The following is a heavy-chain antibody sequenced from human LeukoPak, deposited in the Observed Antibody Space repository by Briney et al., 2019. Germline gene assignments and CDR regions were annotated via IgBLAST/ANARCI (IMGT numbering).Heavy chain of an antibody. CDR3: AKVGFPEMEWLLYSDH. CDR1: GFTVSSNY. V-gene: IGHV3-53*01. D-gene: IGHD3-3*01. CDR2: IYFGGTT. J-gene: IGHJ4*02. Sequence: PGGSLRLSCAASGFTVSSNYMTWVRQAPGQVLEWVSVIYFGGTTYYADSVEGRFTISRDNSKNTLYLQMNSLRAEDTAVYYCAKVGFPEMEWLLYSDHWGQGTLVTVSS.